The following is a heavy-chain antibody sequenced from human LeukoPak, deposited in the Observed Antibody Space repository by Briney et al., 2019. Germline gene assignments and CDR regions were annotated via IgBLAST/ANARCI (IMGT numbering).Heavy chain of an antibody. D-gene: IGHD1-26*01. CDR1: GFTFSSYA. CDR3: AKDHVEKWERLFYFDY. V-gene: IGHV3-23*01. CDR2: ISGSGGST. J-gene: IGHJ4*02. Sequence: GGSLRLSCAPSGFTFSSYAMSWVRQAPGKGLERVSAISGSGGSTYYADSVRGRFTISRDNFKNTLYLQMNSLRAEDTAVYYCAKDHVEKWERLFYFDYWGQGTLVTVSS.